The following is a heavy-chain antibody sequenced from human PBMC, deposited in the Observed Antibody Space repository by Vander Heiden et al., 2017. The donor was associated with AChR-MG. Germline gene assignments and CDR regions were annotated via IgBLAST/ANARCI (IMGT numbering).Heavy chain of an antibody. V-gene: IGHV3-15*01. D-gene: IGHD1-26*01. Sequence: EVQLVESGGGLINPGGSLRLSCATSGFSFRDAWMAWVRQAPGRGLEWIGRIRSKAHGGAAVHAAPVKGRFTISRDDSKNTLYLQMDNLKTEDTALYYCTRDLGMWGQGILVTVSS. CDR1: GFSFRDAW. CDR3: TRDLGM. CDR2: IRSKAHGGAA. J-gene: IGHJ4*02.